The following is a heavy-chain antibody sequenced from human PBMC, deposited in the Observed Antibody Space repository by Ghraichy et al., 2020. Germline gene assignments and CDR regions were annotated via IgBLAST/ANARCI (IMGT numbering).Heavy chain of an antibody. J-gene: IGHJ6*02. CDR3: ARDSGIKSYYYGMDV. Sequence: GGSLRLSCAASGFTFSDYYMSWIRQAPGKGLEWVSYISSSSSYTNYADSVKGRFTISRDNAKNSLYLQMNSLRAEDTAVYYCARDSGIKSYYYGMDVWGQGTTVTVSS. CDR2: ISSSSSYT. D-gene: IGHD2-15*01. V-gene: IGHV3-11*06. CDR1: GFTFSDYY.